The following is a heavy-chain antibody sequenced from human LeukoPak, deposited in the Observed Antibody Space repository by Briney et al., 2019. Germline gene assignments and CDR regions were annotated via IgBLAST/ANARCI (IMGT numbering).Heavy chain of an antibody. Sequence: GGSPRLSCAASGFTFRDFWMGWVRQAPGKGLEWVANIQQNGVEKYSVEGRFTISRDNVNSLLYLRINSLRADDTAMYYCARDRDGKDLWGQGTLVTVSS. CDR2: IQQNGVEK. CDR1: GFTFRDFW. D-gene: IGHD1-1*01. J-gene: IGHJ5*02. V-gene: IGHV3-7*03. CDR3: ARDRDGKDL.